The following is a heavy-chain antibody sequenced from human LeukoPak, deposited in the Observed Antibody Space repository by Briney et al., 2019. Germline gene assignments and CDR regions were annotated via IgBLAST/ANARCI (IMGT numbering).Heavy chain of an antibody. CDR2: ISSSSSYI. D-gene: IGHD2-2*02. CDR3: AKSWAVPAAILRNYYYYYGMDV. Sequence: GGSLRLSCAASGFTFSSYSMNWVRQAPGKRLEWVSSISSSSSYIYYADSVKGRFTISRDNSKNTLYLQMNSLRAEDTAVYYCAKSWAVPAAILRNYYYYYGMDVWGQGTTVTVSS. V-gene: IGHV3-21*04. CDR1: GFTFSSYS. J-gene: IGHJ6*02.